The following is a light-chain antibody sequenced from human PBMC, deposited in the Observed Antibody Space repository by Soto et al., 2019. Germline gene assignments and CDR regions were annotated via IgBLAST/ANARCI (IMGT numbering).Light chain of an antibody. J-gene: IGKJ4*01. CDR2: PAS. Sequence: DIQLTQSPSFLSASVGDRVTITCRASQGLSSSLAWYQQRPGKAPQLLIYPASTLHSGVPARFSGSGSGTEFTLTISSLQSEDFATYYCQQLNAYPLTFGGGTKVDIK. V-gene: IGKV1-9*01. CDR1: QGLSSS. CDR3: QQLNAYPLT.